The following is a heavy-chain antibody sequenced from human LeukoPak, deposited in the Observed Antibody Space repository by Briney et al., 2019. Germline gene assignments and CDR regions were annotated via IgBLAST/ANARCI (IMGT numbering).Heavy chain of an antibody. CDR1: GYTFTGDW. D-gene: IGHD2-2*01. CDR2: IYPGDSDT. CDR3: ARPALYCSSTVCPPYMDV. Sequence: GESLKVSCKASGYTFTGDWIGWVRQMPGKGLEWMGIIYPGDSDTKYNAPFQGQVTISADKSFSTAYLQWGSLKASDTATYYCARPALYCSSTVCPPYMDVWGKGTTVTVSS. V-gene: IGHV5-51*01. J-gene: IGHJ6*03.